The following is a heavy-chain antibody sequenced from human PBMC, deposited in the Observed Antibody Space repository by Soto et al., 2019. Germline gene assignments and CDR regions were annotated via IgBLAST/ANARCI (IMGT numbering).Heavy chain of an antibody. CDR1: GFTYTRYS. Sequence: KTGGSLRLSCAASGFTYTRYSMNWVRQAPGKGLEWVSSISSTTNYIYYGDSMKGRFTISRDNAKNSLYLEMNSLRAEDTAVYYCARESEDLTSNFDYWGQGTLVTVS. V-gene: IGHV3-21*06. CDR3: ARESEDLTSNFDY. CDR2: ISSTTNYI. J-gene: IGHJ4*02.